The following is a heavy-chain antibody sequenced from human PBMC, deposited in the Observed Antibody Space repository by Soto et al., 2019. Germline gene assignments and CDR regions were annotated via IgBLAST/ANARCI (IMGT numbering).Heavy chain of an antibody. J-gene: IGHJ5*02. CDR1: GFSFINYW. Sequence: DVALVQSGGGTVQPGGSLRLSCVGSGFSFINYWMHWVRHVPGRGLVWVSGINWNSGITGYADSVKGRFTISRDNANNSLHLEMNSLKSEDTALYYCTKGRGALTVVSNWFDPWGQGTPVTVSS. CDR2: INWNSGIT. D-gene: IGHD3-22*01. CDR3: TKGRGALTVVSNWFDP. V-gene: IGHV3-9*01.